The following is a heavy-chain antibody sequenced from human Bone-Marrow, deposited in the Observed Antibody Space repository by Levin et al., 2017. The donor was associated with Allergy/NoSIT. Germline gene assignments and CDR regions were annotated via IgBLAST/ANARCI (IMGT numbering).Heavy chain of an antibody. V-gene: IGHV3-23*01. CDR1: GFTFINYA. CDR2: ISASGGAT. Sequence: GESLKISCAASGFTFINYAMTWVRQAPGKGLEWVSHISASGGATYYADSVKGRFTIPRDDSQNTLYLQMNSLRAEDTAVYYCVAGKSYYNFYGMDVWGQGTTVTVSS. CDR3: VAGKSYYNFYGMDV. D-gene: IGHD3-10*01. J-gene: IGHJ6*02.